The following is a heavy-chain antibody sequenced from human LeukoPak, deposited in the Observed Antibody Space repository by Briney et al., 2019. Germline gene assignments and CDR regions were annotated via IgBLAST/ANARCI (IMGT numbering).Heavy chain of an antibody. CDR2: ISYDGSNK. V-gene: IGHV3-30*03. CDR1: GFTFSSYG. Sequence: GRSLRLSCAASGFTFSSYGMHWVRQAPGKGLEWVAVISYDGSNKYYADSVKGRFTISRDNSKNTLYLQMNSLRAEDTAVYYTPDDYWGQGTLVTVSS. CDR3: PDDY. J-gene: IGHJ4*02.